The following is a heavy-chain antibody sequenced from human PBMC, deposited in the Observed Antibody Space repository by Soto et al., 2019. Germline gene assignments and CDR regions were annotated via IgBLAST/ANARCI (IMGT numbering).Heavy chain of an antibody. V-gene: IGHV4-59*12. Sequence: PSETLSLTCTASGGSISSYYWSWIRQPPGKGLEWIGYMYFRGTTYYNPSLKSRVTISVDTSKNQFSLKLSSVTAADTAVYYCARSVDPWGQGTLVTVSS. J-gene: IGHJ5*02. CDR2: MYFRGTT. CDR3: ARSVDP. CDR1: GGSISSYY.